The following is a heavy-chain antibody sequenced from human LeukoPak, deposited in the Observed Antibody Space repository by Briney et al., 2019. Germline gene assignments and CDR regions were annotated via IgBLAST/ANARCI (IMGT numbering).Heavy chain of an antibody. D-gene: IGHD1-26*01. Sequence: GSLRLTCAASGFTFDNYRMSWVRQAPGKGLEWVSTVNADGGNTYYADSVKGRFTISRDNSKSTLILQMNSLRVEDTALYYCTKRVKYGGTWDHFADWGQGTLVTVSS. CDR1: GFTFDNYR. CDR2: VNADGGNT. CDR3: TKRVKYGGTWDHFAD. V-gene: IGHV3-23*01. J-gene: IGHJ4*02.